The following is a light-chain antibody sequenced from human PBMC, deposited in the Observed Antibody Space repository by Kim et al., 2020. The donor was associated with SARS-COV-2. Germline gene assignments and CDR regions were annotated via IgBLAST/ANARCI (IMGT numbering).Light chain of an antibody. CDR3: QVWHSSTLV. J-gene: IGLJ2*01. Sequence: SLSPGQTATITCSGDELGANFVWWYQQKPGQSPLPVISQDTKRPSGIPERFSGSNSGNTATLTISGTQPMDEADYYCQVWHSSTLVFGGGTQLTVL. CDR1: ELGANF. V-gene: IGLV3-1*01. CDR2: QDT.